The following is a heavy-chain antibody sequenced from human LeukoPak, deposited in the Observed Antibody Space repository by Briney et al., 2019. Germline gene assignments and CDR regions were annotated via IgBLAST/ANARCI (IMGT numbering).Heavy chain of an antibody. CDR1: GGSISSYY. J-gene: IGHJ4*02. D-gene: IGHD4-17*01. Sequence: SETLSLTCTVSGGSISSYYWSWIRQPPGKGLEWIGYIYYSGSTNYNPSLKSRVTISVDTSKNQFSLKLSSVTAADTAVYYCARVYGDYAPYFDYWGQGTLVTVSS. V-gene: IGHV4-59*01. CDR3: ARVYGDYAPYFDY. CDR2: IYYSGST.